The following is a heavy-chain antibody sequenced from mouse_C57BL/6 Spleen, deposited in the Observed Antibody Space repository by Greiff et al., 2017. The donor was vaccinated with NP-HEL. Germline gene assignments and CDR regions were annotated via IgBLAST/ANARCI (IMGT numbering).Heavy chain of an antibody. J-gene: IGHJ4*01. CDR1: GYTFTSYW. V-gene: IGHV1-69*01. CDR2: IDPSDSYT. CDR3: ARWGRGYAMDY. Sequence: VQLQQPGAELVMPGASVKLSCKASGYTFTSYWMHWVKQRPGQGLEWIGEIDPSDSYTNYNQKFKGKSTLTVDKSSSTAYMQLSSLTSEDSAVYYCARWGRGYAMDYWGQGTSVTVSS.